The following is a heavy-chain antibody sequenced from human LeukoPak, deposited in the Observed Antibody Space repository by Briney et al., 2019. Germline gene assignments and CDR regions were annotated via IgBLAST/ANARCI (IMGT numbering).Heavy chain of an antibody. J-gene: IGHJ4*02. CDR1: RFTFSSYA. D-gene: IGHD6-13*01. V-gene: IGHV3-30-3*01. Sequence: GGSLRLSCAASRFTFSSYAIHWVRQAPGKGLEGVAVISHDGSNKNYADSVQGRFTISRDNSKNTLYLQMNSLRAEDTAVYYCARAPGSSSSWSYFDFWGQGTLVTVSS. CDR2: ISHDGSNK. CDR3: ARAPGSSSSWSYFDF.